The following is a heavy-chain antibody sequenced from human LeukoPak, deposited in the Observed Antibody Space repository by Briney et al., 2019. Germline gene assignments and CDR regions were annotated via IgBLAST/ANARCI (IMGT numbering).Heavy chain of an antibody. CDR1: GGSFSGYY. V-gene: IGHV4-34*01. CDR2: INHSGST. Sequence: SETLSLTCAVYGGSFSGYYWSWIRQPPGRGLEWIGEINHSGSTNYNPSLKSRVTISVDTSKNQFSLKLSSVTAADTAVYYCARWGFYYDSSGYKTYYFDYWGQGTLVTVSS. D-gene: IGHD3-22*01. J-gene: IGHJ4*02. CDR3: ARWGFYYDSSGYKTYYFDY.